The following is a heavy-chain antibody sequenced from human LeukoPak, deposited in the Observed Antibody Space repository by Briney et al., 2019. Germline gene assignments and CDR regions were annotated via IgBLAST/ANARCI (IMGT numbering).Heavy chain of an antibody. CDR1: GFTFTSSA. Sequence: GASVKVSCKASGFTFTSSAMQWVRQARGQRLEWIGWIVVGSGNTNYAQKFQERVTITRDMSTSTAYMELSSLRSEDTAVYYCARGRYRRDHYDPALGVWGKGTTVTVSS. V-gene: IGHV1-58*02. CDR2: IVVGSGNT. CDR3: ARGRYRRDHYDPALGV. J-gene: IGHJ6*04. D-gene: IGHD3-22*01.